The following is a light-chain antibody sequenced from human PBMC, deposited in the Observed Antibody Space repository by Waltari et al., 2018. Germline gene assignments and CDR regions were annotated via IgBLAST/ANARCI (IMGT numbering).Light chain of an antibody. CDR3: SSYTSSTVV. J-gene: IGLJ3*02. CDR2: YVS. V-gene: IGLV2-14*03. Sequence: QSALTQPASVSGSPGQSITISCPGTSSDVGGYKYVSWYQQHPGKAPKLLLYYVSNRPSGVSNRFSGAKSGNTASLTISGLQAADEADYYCSSYTSSTVVFGGGTKLTVL. CDR1: SSDVGGYKY.